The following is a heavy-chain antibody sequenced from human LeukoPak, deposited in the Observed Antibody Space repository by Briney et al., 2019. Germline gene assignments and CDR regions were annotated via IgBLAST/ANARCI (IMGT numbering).Heavy chain of an antibody. CDR3: ARVWSSSAMDYDAFDI. V-gene: IGHV1-46*01. Sequence: ASVKVSCKASGYTFTSYFIHWVRQAPGQGLEWMGIINPIGGSTTYAQRFQGRVTMTRDTSTSTVYMELSSLRSEDTAVYYCARVWSSSAMDYDAFDIWGQGTMVTVSS. CDR2: INPIGGST. CDR1: GYTFTSYF. D-gene: IGHD6-6*01. J-gene: IGHJ3*02.